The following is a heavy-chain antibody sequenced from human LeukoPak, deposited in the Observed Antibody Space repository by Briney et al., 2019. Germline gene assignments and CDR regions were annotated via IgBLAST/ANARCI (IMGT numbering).Heavy chain of an antibody. CDR1: GFTFSSQW. J-gene: IGHJ6*03. CDR2: VNQGGTQK. V-gene: IGHV3-7*01. Sequence: PGGSLRLSCAASGFTFSSQWMSWARQTPGKGLEWVAIVNQGGTQKYYVDSVKGRFTISRDNAENSLYLQMNSLRAEDTAVYYCAREHYFYYMDGWGKGTTVTVSS. CDR3: AREHYFYYMDG.